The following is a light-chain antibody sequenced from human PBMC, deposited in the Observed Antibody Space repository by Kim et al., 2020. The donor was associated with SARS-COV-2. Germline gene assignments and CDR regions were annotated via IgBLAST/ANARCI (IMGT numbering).Light chain of an antibody. Sequence: DVVMTQSPLSLPVTLGQPASISCRSSQSLVHSDGNTYLNWFQQRPGQSPRRLIYKVSNRDSGVPDRFRGSGSGTDFTLKISRVEAGDVEVYCCMQGTRGPPITFGGGTKLEI. J-gene: IGKJ4*02. CDR2: KVS. CDR1: QSLVHSDGNTY. CDR3: MQGTRGPPIT. V-gene: IGKV2-30*02.